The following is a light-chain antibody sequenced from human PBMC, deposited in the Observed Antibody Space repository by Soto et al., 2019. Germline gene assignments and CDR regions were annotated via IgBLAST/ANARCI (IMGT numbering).Light chain of an antibody. CDR1: RSDVGGYNY. J-gene: IGLJ1*01. CDR2: DVS. Sequence: QSVLTQPASVSGSPGQSITISCTGTRSDVGGYNYVSWYQQHPGKAPKLMIYDVSNRPSGVSNRFSGSKSGNTASLTISGLQAEDEAVYYCSSYTSSSIYVFGTGTKVTVL. V-gene: IGLV2-14*01. CDR3: SSYTSSSIYV.